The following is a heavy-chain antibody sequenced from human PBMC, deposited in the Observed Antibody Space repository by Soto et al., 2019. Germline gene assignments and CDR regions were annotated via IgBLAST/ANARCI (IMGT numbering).Heavy chain of an antibody. J-gene: IGHJ4*02. D-gene: IGHD3-10*01. V-gene: IGHV3-30*18. CDR1: GFTFSSYG. Sequence: QVQLVESGGGVVQPGRSLRLSCAASGFTFSSYGMHWVRQAPGKGLEWVAVISYDGSNKYYADSVKGRFTISRDNSKNTRYLQMNSLRAEDTAVYYCAKSGGGSGINYFDYWGQGTLVTVSS. CDR2: ISYDGSNK. CDR3: AKSGGGSGINYFDY.